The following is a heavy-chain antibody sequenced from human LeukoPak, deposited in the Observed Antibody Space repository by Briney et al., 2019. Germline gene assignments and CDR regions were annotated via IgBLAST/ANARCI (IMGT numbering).Heavy chain of an antibody. J-gene: IGHJ4*02. CDR1: GGFIISNNYY. D-gene: IGHD3-22*01. Sequence: SETLSLTCTVSGGFIISNNYYWGWIRQPPGKGLEWIGSIYYSGTTYYNPSLKSRVTISADTSKNQFSLKLRSVTAADTAVYYCAGAGDTYYYDSSGPCDYWGQGTLVTVSS. V-gene: IGHV4-39*07. CDR2: IYYSGTT. CDR3: AGAGDTYYYDSSGPCDY.